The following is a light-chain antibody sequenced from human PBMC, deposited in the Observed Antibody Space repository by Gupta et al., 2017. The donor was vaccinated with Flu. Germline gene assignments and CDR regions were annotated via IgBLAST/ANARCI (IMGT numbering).Light chain of an antibody. CDR1: HDITNY. J-gene: IGKJ5*01. Sequence: DIQMTQSPSSLSASVGDRVTISCQASHDITNYLHWYQVKPGKAPKLLIYDASNLETGVPSRFSESGSGIDFTFSVSSLQLKDIATHFCQHENNLPITFGQWTLVDIK. CDR2: DAS. V-gene: IGKV1-33*01. CDR3: QHENNLPIT.